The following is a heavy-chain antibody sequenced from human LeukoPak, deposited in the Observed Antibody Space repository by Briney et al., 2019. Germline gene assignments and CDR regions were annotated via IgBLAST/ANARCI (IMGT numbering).Heavy chain of an antibody. Sequence: QTGGSLRLSCAASGFIFSTYAMSWVRQAPGKGLEWFSAIGGSGDNTYYADYVKGRFTISRDNAKNTLYLQMNSLRAEDTAIYYWAKGSIGYDLSFDYWGQGTLVTVSS. CDR1: GFIFSTYA. J-gene: IGHJ4*02. CDR2: IGGSGDNT. D-gene: IGHD5-12*01. V-gene: IGHV3-23*01. CDR3: AKGSIGYDLSFDY.